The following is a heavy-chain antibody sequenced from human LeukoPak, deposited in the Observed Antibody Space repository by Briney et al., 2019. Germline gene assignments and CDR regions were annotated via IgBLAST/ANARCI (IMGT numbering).Heavy chain of an antibody. J-gene: IGHJ6*03. CDR2: INPNSGGT. V-gene: IGHV1-2*02. CDR3: ARDLGAGSGSYYRTFFYYYYYYYMDV. D-gene: IGHD3-10*01. Sequence: ASVKVSCKASGYTFTGYYMHWVRQAPVQGLEWMGWINPNSGGTNYAQKFQGRVTMTRDTSISTAYMELSRLRSDDTAVYYCARDLGAGSGSYYRTFFYYYYYYYMDVWGKGTTVTVSS. CDR1: GYTFTGYY.